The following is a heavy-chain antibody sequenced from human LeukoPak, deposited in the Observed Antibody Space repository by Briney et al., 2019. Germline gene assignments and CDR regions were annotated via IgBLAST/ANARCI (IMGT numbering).Heavy chain of an antibody. CDR2: IYSGGST. V-gene: IGHV3-53*05. Sequence: GGSLRLSCAASGFTVSSNYMSWVRQASGKGLEWVSVIYSGGSTYYADSVKGRFTISRDNSKNTLYLQMNSLRAEDTAVYYCASARYYYGSGSYGYFDYWGQGTLVTVSS. CDR3: ASARYYYGSGSYGYFDY. D-gene: IGHD3-10*01. J-gene: IGHJ4*02. CDR1: GFTVSSNY.